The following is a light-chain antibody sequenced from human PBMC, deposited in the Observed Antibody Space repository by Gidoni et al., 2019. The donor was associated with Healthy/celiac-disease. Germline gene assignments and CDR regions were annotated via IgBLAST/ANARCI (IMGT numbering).Light chain of an antibody. Sequence: DIQMTQSPSSLSASVGDRVTITCRPSQSISNYLNWYQQRPGKAPKLLIYAASSLQGGVPSRFSGSGSGTDFTLTISSLQPEDFATYYCQQSYSTPRTFGGGTRVEIK. CDR1: QSISNY. V-gene: IGKV1-39*01. CDR3: QQSYSTPRT. J-gene: IGKJ4*01. CDR2: AAS.